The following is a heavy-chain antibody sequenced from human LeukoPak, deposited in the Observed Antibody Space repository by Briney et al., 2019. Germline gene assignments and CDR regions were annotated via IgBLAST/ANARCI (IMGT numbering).Heavy chain of an antibody. CDR3: AREAGRGGREYYFDY. D-gene: IGHD3-16*01. J-gene: IGHJ4*02. CDR1: GFTFSSYN. Sequence: GGSLRLSCAASGFTFSSYNMNWVRQAPGKGLEWVSSISSSSSYIYYADSVKGRFTISRDNAKNSLYLQMNSLRAEDTAVYYCAREAGRGGREYYFDYWGQGTLVTVSS. V-gene: IGHV3-21*01. CDR2: ISSSSSYI.